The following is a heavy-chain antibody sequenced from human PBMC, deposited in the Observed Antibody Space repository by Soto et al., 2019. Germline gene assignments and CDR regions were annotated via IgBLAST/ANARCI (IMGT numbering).Heavy chain of an antibody. CDR1: GFTFSNAW. J-gene: IGHJ4*01. D-gene: IGHD3-22*01. CDR3: TTDSYSTIIIVRFDY. CDR2: IKSKTDGGTT. Sequence: PGGSLRLSCAASGFTFSNAWINWVRQAPGKGPEWVGRIKSKTDGGTTDYAAPVKGRFAISRDDSNNMVYLQMNSLKIEDTAVYYCTTDSYSTIIIVRFDYWGHGTLVTVSS. V-gene: IGHV3-15*07.